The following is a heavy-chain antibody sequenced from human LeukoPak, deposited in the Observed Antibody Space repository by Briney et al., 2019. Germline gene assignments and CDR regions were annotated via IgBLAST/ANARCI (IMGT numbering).Heavy chain of an antibody. D-gene: IGHD3-3*01. Sequence: GGSLRLSCAASGFTFSSYAMGWVRQAPGKGLEWVSAISGSGGSTYYADSVKGRFTISRDNSKNTLYLQMNSLRAEDTAVYYCAKDRGRTIFGVVPRLGYFDYWGQGTLVTVSS. CDR2: ISGSGGST. V-gene: IGHV3-23*01. CDR3: AKDRGRTIFGVVPRLGYFDY. CDR1: GFTFSSYA. J-gene: IGHJ4*02.